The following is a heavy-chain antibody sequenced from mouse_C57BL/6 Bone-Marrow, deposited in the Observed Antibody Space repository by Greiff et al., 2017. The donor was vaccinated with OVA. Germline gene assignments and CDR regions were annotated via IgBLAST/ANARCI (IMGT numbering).Heavy chain of an antibody. CDR2: IYPGDGDT. CDR3: ARSIPLQLRHYFDY. Sequence: QVQLQQSGPELVKPGASVKISCKASGYAFSSSWMNWVKQRPGKGLEWIGRIYPGDGDTNYNGKFKGKATLTADKSSSTAYMQLSSLTSEDSAVYFCARSIPLQLRHYFDYWGQGTTLTVSS. D-gene: IGHD3-2*02. V-gene: IGHV1-82*01. J-gene: IGHJ2*01. CDR1: GYAFSSSW.